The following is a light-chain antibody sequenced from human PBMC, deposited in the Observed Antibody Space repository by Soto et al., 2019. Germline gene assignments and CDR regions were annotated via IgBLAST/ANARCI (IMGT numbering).Light chain of an antibody. CDR3: RSYTSSRTHF. V-gene: IGLV2-14*03. Sequence: QTALTQPASVSGSPGQSITISCTGTSSDVGAYNFVSWYQQHPGKVPKLMIFDVSSPPSGVSDRLSVSKSGNTASLTSSGPHADDECDYLCRSYTSSRTHFFVSGTKLTVL. CDR1: SSDVGAYNF. J-gene: IGLJ1*01. CDR2: DVS.